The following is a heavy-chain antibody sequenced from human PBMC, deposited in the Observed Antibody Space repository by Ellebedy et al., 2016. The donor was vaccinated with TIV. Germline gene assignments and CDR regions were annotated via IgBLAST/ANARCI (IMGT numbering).Heavy chain of an antibody. CDR3: AKATNFGGNSYFDY. Sequence: PGGSLRLSCAASGFTFSSYAMSWVRQAPGKGLEWVSAISGGGGSTYYADPVKGRFTISRDNSKITLYLQMNSLRADDTAVYFCAKATNFGGNSYFDYWGQGTLVTVSS. V-gene: IGHV3-23*01. J-gene: IGHJ4*02. D-gene: IGHD4-23*01. CDR2: ISGGGGST. CDR1: GFTFSSYA.